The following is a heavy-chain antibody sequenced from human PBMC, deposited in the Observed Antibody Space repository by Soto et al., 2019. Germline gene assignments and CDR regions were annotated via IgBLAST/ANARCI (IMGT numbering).Heavy chain of an antibody. D-gene: IGHD2-21*02. J-gene: IGHJ4*02. Sequence: QVQLVESGGGVVQPGRSLRLSCAASGFTFRYSGMHWVRQTPGKGLEWVALVSHDGTNQYYADSVKGRFTISRDNFNNTLYLQMSSLRAEDTAVYYCERTLGGDSTGAFDSWGLGTLVTVSS. CDR2: VSHDGTNQ. CDR3: ERTLGGDSTGAFDS. V-gene: IGHV3-30*03. CDR1: GFTFRYSG.